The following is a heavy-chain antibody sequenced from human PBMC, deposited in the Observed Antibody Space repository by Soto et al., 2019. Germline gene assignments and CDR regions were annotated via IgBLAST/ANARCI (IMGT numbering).Heavy chain of an antibody. D-gene: IGHD6-19*01. J-gene: IGHJ5*02. Sequence: SETLSLTGAVYGVSFSGYYWSWIRQPPGKGLEWIGEINHSGSTNYSPSLKSRVTISVDTSKSQFSLKLSSVTAADTAVYYCARGPRLYSSGINWFDPWGQGTLVTVSS. V-gene: IGHV4-34*01. CDR3: ARGPRLYSSGINWFDP. CDR1: GVSFSGYY. CDR2: INHSGST.